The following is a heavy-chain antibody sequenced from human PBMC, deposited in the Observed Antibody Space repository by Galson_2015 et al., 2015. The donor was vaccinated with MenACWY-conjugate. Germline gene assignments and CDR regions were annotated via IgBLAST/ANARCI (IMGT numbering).Heavy chain of an antibody. CDR1: GGSISSTNYY. V-gene: IGHV4-39*07. CDR2: IYYSGST. J-gene: IGHJ4*02. CDR3: ARSFDPGNSRDGFTKYYFDY. Sequence: ATLSLPCPVSGGSISSTNYYWGWIRQSPGRGLEWIGSIYYSGSTYYNPSLKSRFTISVDTSKNQFSLKLSSVTAADTAVYYCARSFDPGNSRDGFTKYYFDYWGQGPLVTVSS. D-gene: IGHD5-24*01.